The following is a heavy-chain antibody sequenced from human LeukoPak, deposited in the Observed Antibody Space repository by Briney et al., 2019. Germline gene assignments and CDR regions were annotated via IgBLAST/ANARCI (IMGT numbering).Heavy chain of an antibody. V-gene: IGHV3-21*04. D-gene: IGHD2-8*02. J-gene: IGHJ4*02. Sequence: PGGSLRLSCAASGFTFSSYSMNWVRQAPGKGLEWVSSLSSSSSYIYYADSVKGRFTISRDNAKNSLYLQMNSLRAENTAVYYCANAPLLYYFDYWGQGTLVTVSS. CDR1: GFTFSSYS. CDR3: ANAPLLYYFDY. CDR2: LSSSSSYI.